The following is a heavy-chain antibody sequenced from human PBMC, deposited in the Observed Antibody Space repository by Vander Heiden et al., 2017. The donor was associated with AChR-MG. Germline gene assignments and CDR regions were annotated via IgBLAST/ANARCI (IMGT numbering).Heavy chain of an antibody. J-gene: IGHJ4*02. CDR3: AKEYGGAFDY. V-gene: IGHV3-23*01. CDR2: ISDNGGST. Sequence: EVQLLESGGGLVQPGGSLRPSCAASGFTFSSYARSWVRQAPGKGLEWVSAISDNGGSTYYADSVKGRFTISRDNSKNTLFLQMNSLRADDTAVYYCAKEYGGAFDYWGQGTLVTVSS. CDR1: GFTFSSYA. D-gene: IGHD2-21*01.